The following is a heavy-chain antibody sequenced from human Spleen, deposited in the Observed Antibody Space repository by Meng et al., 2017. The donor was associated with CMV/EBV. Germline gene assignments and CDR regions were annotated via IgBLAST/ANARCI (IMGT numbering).Heavy chain of an antibody. J-gene: IGHJ5*02. CDR2: IYYSGST. V-gene: IGHV4-59*01. CDR1: GGSISSYY. Sequence: ESLKISCTVSGGSISSYYWSWIRQPPGKGLEWIGYIYYSGSTNYNPSLKSRVTISVDTSKNQFSLKLSSVTAADTAVYYCARAAVNNWFDPWGQGTLVTVSS. D-gene: IGHD6-19*01. CDR3: ARAAVNNWFDP.